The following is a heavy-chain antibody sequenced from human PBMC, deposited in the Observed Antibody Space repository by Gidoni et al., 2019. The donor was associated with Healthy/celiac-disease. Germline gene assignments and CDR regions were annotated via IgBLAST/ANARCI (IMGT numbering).Heavy chain of an antibody. CDR3: ARDALRFLDVQGYGLDV. D-gene: IGHD3-3*01. Sequence: QVQLVESGGGVVQPGRCRRSSCEADGFTFSGDGMHGVRRAPGKGREWVAVLCDDGCYKFYADSVKGLFTISSDNSKTTLYLQMNSLSSEATAVYYCARDALRFLDVQGYGLDVWGQGTTVTVSS. CDR2: LCDDGCYK. J-gene: IGHJ6*02. CDR1: GFTFSGDG. V-gene: IGHV3-33*01.